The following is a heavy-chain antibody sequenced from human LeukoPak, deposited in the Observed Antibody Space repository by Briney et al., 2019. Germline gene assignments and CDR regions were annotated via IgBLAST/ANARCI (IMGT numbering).Heavy chain of an antibody. J-gene: IGHJ4*02. CDR1: GFTFSSYS. Sequence: PGGSLRLSCAASGFTFSSYSMNWVRQAPGKGLEWVSSISSSSSYIYYADSVKGRFTISRDNSKNTLYLQMNSLRAEDTAVYYCAKGGFMITFGGVIVDWGQGTLVTVSS. CDR2: ISSSSSYI. V-gene: IGHV3-21*01. CDR3: AKGGFMITFGGVIVD. D-gene: IGHD3-16*02.